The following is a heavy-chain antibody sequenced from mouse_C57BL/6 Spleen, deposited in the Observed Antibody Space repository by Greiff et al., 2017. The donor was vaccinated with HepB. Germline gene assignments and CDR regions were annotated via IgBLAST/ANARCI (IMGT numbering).Heavy chain of an antibody. Sequence: EVQLQQSGAELVRPGASVKLSCTASGFNIKDYYMHWVKQRPEQGLEWIGRIDPEDGDTEYAPKFQGKATMTADTSSNTAYLQLSSLTSEDTAVYYCTPYYYGSSYEYFDVWGTRTTVTVSS. CDR3: TPYYYGSSYEYFDV. J-gene: IGHJ1*03. D-gene: IGHD1-1*01. V-gene: IGHV14-1*01. CDR2: IDPEDGDT. CDR1: GFNIKDYY.